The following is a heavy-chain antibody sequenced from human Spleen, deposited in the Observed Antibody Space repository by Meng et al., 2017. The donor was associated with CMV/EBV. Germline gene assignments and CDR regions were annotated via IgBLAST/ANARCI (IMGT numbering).Heavy chain of an antibody. CDR3: ARSGYYYYGIDV. CDR2: INHRESA. CDR1: SDSFSGYY. J-gene: IGHJ6*02. D-gene: IGHD3-3*01. V-gene: IGHV4-34*01. Sequence: SQTLSLTCAVYSDSFSGYYYSWIRQPPGKGLEWIGEINHRESANYNPSLKSRVTISVDMSNNQFSLKLSSVTAADTAVYYCARSGYYYYGIDVWGQGTTVTVSS.